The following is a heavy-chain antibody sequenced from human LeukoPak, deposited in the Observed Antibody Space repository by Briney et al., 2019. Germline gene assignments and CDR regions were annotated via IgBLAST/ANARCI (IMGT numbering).Heavy chain of an antibody. D-gene: IGHD3-3*01. J-gene: IGHJ4*02. CDR2: ISSSSSYI. Sequence: GGSLRLSCAASGFTFSSYSMNWVRQAPGKGLEWVSSISSSSSYIYYADSVKGRFTISRDNAKNSLYLQMNSLRAEDTAVYYCARSSYYDFWSGYYGFDYWGQGTLVTVSS. CDR3: ARSSYYDFWSGYYGFDY. V-gene: IGHV3-21*01. CDR1: GFTFSSYS.